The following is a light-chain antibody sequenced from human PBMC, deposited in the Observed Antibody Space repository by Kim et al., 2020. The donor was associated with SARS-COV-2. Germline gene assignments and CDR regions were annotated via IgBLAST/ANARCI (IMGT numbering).Light chain of an antibody. V-gene: IGKV3-15*01. CDR2: DAS. CDR1: QRIDSN. J-gene: IGKJ2*01. Sequence: YPRERATLSCRASQRIDSNLDWYQQKPGQPPMLHMYDASTRATAIPASFSGSGSETEFTLSISSLQSEDFAVYYCQQYNPWPLVGQRTKLEI. CDR3: QQYNPWPL.